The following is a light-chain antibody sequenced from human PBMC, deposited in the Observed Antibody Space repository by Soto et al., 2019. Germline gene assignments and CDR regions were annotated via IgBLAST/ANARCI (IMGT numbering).Light chain of an antibody. V-gene: IGLV2-8*01. J-gene: IGLJ2*01. CDR1: SSDIGGYNY. CDR2: EVS. CDR3: ASYAVSNVV. Sequence: QSALTQPPSASGSPGQSVTISCTGTSSDIGGYNYISWYQQHPGKAPKLMIYEVSKWPSGVPDRFSASKSGNTASLTVSGLQAEDEADYYCASYAVSNVVFGGGTKVTVL.